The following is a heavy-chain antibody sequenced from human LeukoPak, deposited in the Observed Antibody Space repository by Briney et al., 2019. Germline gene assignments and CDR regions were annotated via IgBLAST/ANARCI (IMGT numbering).Heavy chain of an antibody. V-gene: IGHV4-38-2*01. D-gene: IGHD2-21*02. J-gene: IGHJ5*02. Sequence: KPSETLSLTCAVSGYSISSGDYWGWIRQPPGKGLEWIGSIYHSGSTHYNPSLKSQVTISVDTSKNQFSLKLSSVTAADTAVYYCARNTTEVVTAKWFDPWGQGTLVTVSS. CDR3: ARNTTEVVTAKWFDP. CDR2: IYHSGST. CDR1: GYSISSGDY.